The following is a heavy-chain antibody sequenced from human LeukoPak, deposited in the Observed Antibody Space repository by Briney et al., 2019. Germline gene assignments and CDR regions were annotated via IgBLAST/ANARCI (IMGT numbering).Heavy chain of an antibody. D-gene: IGHD5-24*01. CDR1: GFTFSRHI. CDR2: ISAGYNYT. CDR3: ARNIRPRWLRLDYFDC. J-gene: IGHJ4*02. Sequence: PGGSLRLSCAASGFTFSRHIMDWVRQAPGKGLEWVSSISAGYNYTYYADSVKGRFTISRDNAKNSLYLQMNSLRAEDTAVYYCARNIRPRWLRLDYFDCWGQGTLVTVSS. V-gene: IGHV3-21*01.